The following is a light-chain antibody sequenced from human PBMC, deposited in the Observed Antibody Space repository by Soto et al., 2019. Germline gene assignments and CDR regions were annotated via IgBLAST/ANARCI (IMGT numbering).Light chain of an antibody. Sequence: QSALTQPASVSGSPGQSITISCTGTSSDDGGFLYVSWFQQHPGKAPKLMIYAVSNRPSGISNRFSGSKSGNTASLTISGHQAEDEADYYCSSYSSSSTLVVFGGGTKLTVL. J-gene: IGLJ2*01. CDR3: SSYSSSSTLVV. CDR2: AVS. CDR1: SSDDGGFLY. V-gene: IGLV2-14*01.